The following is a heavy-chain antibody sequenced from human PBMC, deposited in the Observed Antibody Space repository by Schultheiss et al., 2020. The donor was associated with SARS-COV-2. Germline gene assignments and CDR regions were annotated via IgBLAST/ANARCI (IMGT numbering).Heavy chain of an antibody. CDR2: IYYSGST. V-gene: IGHV4-59*01. CDR1: GGSFSGYY. D-gene: IGHD3-3*01. J-gene: IGHJ4*02. CDR3: ASPSYDFWSGYYTESFDY. Sequence: SETLSLTCAVYGGSFSGYYWSWIRQPPGKGLEWIGYIYYSGSTNYNPSLKSRVTISVDTSKNQFSLKLSSVTAADTAVYYCASPSYDFWSGYYTESFDYWGQGTLVTAPQ.